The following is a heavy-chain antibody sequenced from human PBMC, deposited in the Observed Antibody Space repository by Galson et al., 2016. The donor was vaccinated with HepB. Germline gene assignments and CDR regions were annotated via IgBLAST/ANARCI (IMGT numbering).Heavy chain of an antibody. J-gene: IGHJ3*02. CDR2: IIPVFGTA. V-gene: IGHV1-69*13. CDR1: GVTFSSYG. Sequence: SVKVSCKASGVTFSSYGITWVRQAPGQGLEWMGGIIPVFGTANYAQKFQGRLTISADESTSTAYMELSGLRSEDTALYYCSIDRFVGITHGSFDIWGQGTLVTVSS. CDR3: SIDRFVGITHGSFDI. D-gene: IGHD1-26*01.